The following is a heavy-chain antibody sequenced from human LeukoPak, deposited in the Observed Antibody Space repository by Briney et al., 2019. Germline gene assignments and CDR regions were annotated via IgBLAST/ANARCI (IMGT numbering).Heavy chain of an antibody. D-gene: IGHD2-2*01. Sequence: ASVKVSCKASGYTFTGYYMHWVRQAPGQGLEWMGWINPNSGGTNYAQKFQGRVTMTRDTSISTAYMELSRLRSDDTAVYYCARGEGLPAATVGYYYYMDVWGKGTTVTVSS. CDR1: GYTFTGYY. CDR2: INPNSGGT. J-gene: IGHJ6*03. V-gene: IGHV1-2*02. CDR3: ARGEGLPAATVGYYYYMDV.